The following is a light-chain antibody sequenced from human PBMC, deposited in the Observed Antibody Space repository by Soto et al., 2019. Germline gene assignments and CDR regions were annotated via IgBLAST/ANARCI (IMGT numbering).Light chain of an antibody. J-gene: IGKJ4*01. CDR2: GGS. Sequence: DIQMTQSPSSLSAFVGDRVTITCRASQGIAVYLAWYQQKPGKVPKLLIYGGSSLVSGVPFRFSGSGSGTDFTLTISSLQPEDVATYYCQRYNSAPRNFGGGTKVEIK. V-gene: IGKV1-27*01. CDR1: QGIAVY. CDR3: QRYNSAPRN.